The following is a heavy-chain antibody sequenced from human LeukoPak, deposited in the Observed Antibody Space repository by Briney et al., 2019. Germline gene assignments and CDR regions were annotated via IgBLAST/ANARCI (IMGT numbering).Heavy chain of an antibody. J-gene: IGHJ4*02. CDR1: GFTYSNYA. V-gene: IGHV3-15*01. CDR3: TTDLAAMVRAVDY. CDR2: IKSKTDGGTT. Sequence: GGSLRLSCAASGFTYSNYAMNWVRQAPGKGLEWVGRIKSKTDGGTTDYTAPVNGRFTISRDDSKNTLYLQMNSLKTEDTAVYYCTTDLAAMVRAVDYWGQGTLVTVSS. D-gene: IGHD5-18*01.